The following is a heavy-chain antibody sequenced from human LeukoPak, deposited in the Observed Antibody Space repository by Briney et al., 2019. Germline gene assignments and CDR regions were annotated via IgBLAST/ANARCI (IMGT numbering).Heavy chain of an antibody. D-gene: IGHD4-23*01. J-gene: IGHJ4*02. CDR3: ARVSVVDY. Sequence: GGSLRLSCAASGFTFSSYGMSWVRQAPGKGLEWVSAISGSGGSTYYADSVKGRFTISGDNAKNSLYLQMNSLRAEDTAVYYCARVSVVDYWGQGTLVTVSS. CDR2: ISGSGGST. CDR1: GFTFSSYG. V-gene: IGHV3-23*01.